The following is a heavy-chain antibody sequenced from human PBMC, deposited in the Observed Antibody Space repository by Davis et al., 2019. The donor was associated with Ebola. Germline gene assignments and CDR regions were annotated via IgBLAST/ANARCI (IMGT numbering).Heavy chain of an antibody. V-gene: IGHV4-39*07. CDR1: GGSISRGGYY. CDR2: FYYNLAT. D-gene: IGHD2-21*01. Sequence: PSETLSLTCTVSGGSISRGGYYWSWIRQPPGKGLEWVGNFYYNLATHYSPSLESRVTISVDTSKNQFSLRLNSVTAADTAIYYCAREGYRGGGFDYWGQGTLVPVSS. CDR3: AREGYRGGGFDY. J-gene: IGHJ4*02.